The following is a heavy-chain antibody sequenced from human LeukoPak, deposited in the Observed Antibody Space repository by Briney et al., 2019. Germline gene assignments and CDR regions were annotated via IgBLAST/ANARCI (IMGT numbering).Heavy chain of an antibody. CDR3: ARGLTETGN. V-gene: IGHV3-7*03. CDR2: IKQDGSEK. D-gene: IGHD1-1*01. CDR1: GFTFSGHY. Sequence: GGSLRLSCAASGFTFSGHYMDWVRQAPGKGLEWVANIKQDGSEKYYVDSVKGRFTISRDNAKNSLYLQMNSLRAEDTAVYYCARGLTETGNWGQGTLVTVSS. J-gene: IGHJ4*02.